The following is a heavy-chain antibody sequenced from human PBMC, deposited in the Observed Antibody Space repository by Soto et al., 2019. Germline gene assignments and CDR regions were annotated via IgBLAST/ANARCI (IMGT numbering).Heavy chain of an antibody. Sequence: GESLKISCKGSGYSFTSYWISWVRQMPGKGLEWMGRIDPSDSYTNYSPAFQGHVTISADKSISTAYLQWSSLKASDTAMYYCANSPIAAAGDYYYGMDVWGQGTTVTVSS. D-gene: IGHD6-13*01. V-gene: IGHV5-10-1*01. CDR2: IDPSDSYT. CDR3: ANSPIAAAGDYYYGMDV. J-gene: IGHJ6*02. CDR1: GYSFTSYW.